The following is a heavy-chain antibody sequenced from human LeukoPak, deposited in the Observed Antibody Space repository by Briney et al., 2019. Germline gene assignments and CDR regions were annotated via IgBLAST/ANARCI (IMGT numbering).Heavy chain of an antibody. Sequence: LSLTCTVSGGSISSSSYYWGWIRQAPGKGLEWISYISSSGSTIYYADSVKGRFTMSRDNAKNSLYLQMNSLRAEDTAVYYCARDNRHFVVNWFDPWGQGTLVTVPS. CDR1: GGSISSSSYY. J-gene: IGHJ5*02. D-gene: IGHD2-21*01. CDR3: ARDNRHFVVNWFDP. CDR2: ISSSGSTI. V-gene: IGHV3-11*04.